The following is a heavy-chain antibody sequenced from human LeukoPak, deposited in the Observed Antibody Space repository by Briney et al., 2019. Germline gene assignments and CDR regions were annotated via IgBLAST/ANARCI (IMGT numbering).Heavy chain of an antibody. CDR2: TYYRSKWYT. D-gene: IGHD3-10*01. Sequence: SQTLSLTCAISGDSVSIKSVSWNCIRQSPSRGLEWLGKTYYRSKWYTDYAVSVKSRININPDTYKNQFSLQLKSVTPEDTAVYYCAGGSGTMAYWGLGTLVTVSS. V-gene: IGHV6-1*01. CDR3: AGGSGTMAY. J-gene: IGHJ4*02. CDR1: GDSVSIKSVS.